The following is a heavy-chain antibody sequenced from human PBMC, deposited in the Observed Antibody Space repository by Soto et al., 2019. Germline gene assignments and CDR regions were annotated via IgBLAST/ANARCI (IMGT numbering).Heavy chain of an antibody. CDR3: ARSDIVVVPAETNYYYYGMDV. J-gene: IGHJ6*02. D-gene: IGHD2-2*01. V-gene: IGHV3-74*01. Sequence: GGSLRLSCVASEFTFSKYWMHWVRQAPGKGLVWVSRINMDGTKTAYADSVKGRFTVSRDNANNTLYLQMNSLGVEDTAVYHCARSDIVVVPAETNYYYYGMDVWGQGTTVTVSS. CDR1: EFTFSKYW. CDR2: INMDGTKT.